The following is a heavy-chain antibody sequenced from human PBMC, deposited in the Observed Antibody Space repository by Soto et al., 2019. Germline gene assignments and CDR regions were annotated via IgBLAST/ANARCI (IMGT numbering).Heavy chain of an antibody. V-gene: IGHV4-59*08. Sequence: SETLSLTCTVSGASVSTGYWSWLRQPPGKGLEWIGFMYFGGSFNYNPSLTSRVTISVDTSKNQFSLKVTSVTAADTAVYYCARRYGPGFDYWGQGTLVTVSS. CDR3: ARRYGPGFDY. D-gene: IGHD4-17*01. CDR1: GASVSTGY. CDR2: MYFGGSF. J-gene: IGHJ4*02.